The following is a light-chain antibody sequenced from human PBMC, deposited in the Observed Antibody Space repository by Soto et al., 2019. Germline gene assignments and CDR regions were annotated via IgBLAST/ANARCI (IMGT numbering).Light chain of an antibody. J-gene: IGLJ3*02. CDR2: EVS. CDR3: ISYTSSSTWV. Sequence: QSALTQPASVSGSPGQSITISCTGTSSDVGGYNYVSWYQQHPGKAPKLMIYEVSNRPSGVSDRFSGSRSGNTASLTLSGLQAEDESDYYCISYTSSSTWVFGGGTKVTVL. V-gene: IGLV2-14*01. CDR1: SSDVGGYNY.